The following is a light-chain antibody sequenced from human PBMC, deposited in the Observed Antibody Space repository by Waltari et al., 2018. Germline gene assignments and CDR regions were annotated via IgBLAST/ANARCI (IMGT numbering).Light chain of an antibody. CDR1: QNLVHSNGYTY. Sequence: IVLTQSPLSLPVTPGEPASISCRSSQNLVHSNGYTYLDWYVQKPGQSPQLLIYSGSIRASGVPDRFSGSGSGTDFTLEISRVEAEDVGVYYCMEALQTPRFTFGPGTRVEIK. J-gene: IGKJ3*01. V-gene: IGKV2-28*01. CDR2: SGS. CDR3: MEALQTPRFT.